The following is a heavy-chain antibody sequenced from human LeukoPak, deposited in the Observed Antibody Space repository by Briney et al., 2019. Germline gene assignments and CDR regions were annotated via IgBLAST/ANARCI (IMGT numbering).Heavy chain of an antibody. D-gene: IGHD2-15*01. CDR2: IKQDGSEK. CDR3: ARERFQYSPSFDY. Sequence: GGSLRLSCAASGFTFSSYWMSWVRHAPGKGLELVANIKQDGSEKYYVDSVKGRFTISRDNAKNSLYLQMNSLRAEDTAVYYCARERFQYSPSFDYWGQGTLVTVSS. J-gene: IGHJ4*02. CDR1: GFTFSSYW. V-gene: IGHV3-7*01.